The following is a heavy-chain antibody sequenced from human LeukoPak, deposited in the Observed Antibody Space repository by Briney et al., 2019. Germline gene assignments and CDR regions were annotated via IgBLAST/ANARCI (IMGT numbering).Heavy chain of an antibody. CDR3: ARAGAGYCSTTSCYYFDY. Sequence: GGSLRLSCAASGFTFSSYSMNWVRQAPGKGLEWVSYISSSSSTIYYADSVKGRFTISRDNAKNSLYLQMNSLRAEDTAVYYCARAGAGYCSTTSCYYFDYWGQGTLVTVSS. J-gene: IGHJ4*02. CDR1: GFTFSSYS. V-gene: IGHV3-48*01. CDR2: ISSSSSTI. D-gene: IGHD2-2*03.